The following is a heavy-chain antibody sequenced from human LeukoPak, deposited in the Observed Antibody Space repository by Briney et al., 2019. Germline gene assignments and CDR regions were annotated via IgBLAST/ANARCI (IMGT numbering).Heavy chain of an antibody. D-gene: IGHD6-13*01. CDR3: AKDSSVAAAGRYGMDV. Sequence: GGSLRLSCAASGFTVDDYAMHWVRQAPGKGLEWVSGISWNSGSVGYADSVKGRFTISRDNAKNSLYLQMNSLRAEDTALYYCAKDSSVAAAGRYGMDVWGQGTTVTVSS. CDR1: GFTVDDYA. V-gene: IGHV3-9*01. J-gene: IGHJ6*02. CDR2: ISWNSGSV.